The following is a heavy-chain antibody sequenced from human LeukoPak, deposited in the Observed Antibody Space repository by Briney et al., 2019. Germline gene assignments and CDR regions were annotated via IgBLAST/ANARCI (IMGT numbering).Heavy chain of an antibody. D-gene: IGHD2-2*01. V-gene: IGHV3-30-3*01. Sequence: PGRSLRLSCAASGFTFSSYAMHMVRQAPGKGLEWVAVISYDGSNKYYADSVKGRFTISRDNSKNTLYLQMNSLRAEDTAVYYCARVPAVMDAFDIWGQGTMVTVSS. CDR3: ARVPAVMDAFDI. CDR1: GFTFSSYA. J-gene: IGHJ3*02. CDR2: ISYDGSNK.